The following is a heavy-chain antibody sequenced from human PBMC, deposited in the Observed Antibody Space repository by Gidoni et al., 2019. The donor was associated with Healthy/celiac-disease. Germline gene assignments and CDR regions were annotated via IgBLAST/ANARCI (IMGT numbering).Heavy chain of an antibody. D-gene: IGHD3-16*02. J-gene: IGHJ6*02. CDR2: ISSSGSTR. CDR1: GFPLSSYE. Sequence: EVQLVESGGGLVQPGWSLRLSCAASGFPLSSYEMYWVGQATGKGLEWVSYISSSGSTRYYADSVKGRYTMSRDNAKNSLYLQMNSLRAEDTAVYYCARDGYRDYYYYGMDVWGQGTTVTVSS. CDR3: ARDGYRDYYYYGMDV. V-gene: IGHV3-48*03.